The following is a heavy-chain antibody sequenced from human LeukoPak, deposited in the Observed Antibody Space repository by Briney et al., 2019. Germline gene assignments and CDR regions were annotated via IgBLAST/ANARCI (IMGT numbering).Heavy chain of an antibody. Sequence: SETLSLTCTVSSGSISTSNYYWGWVRQPPGKGLEWIGSIYHSGSTYYNPSLKSRVTISVDTSKNQFSLKLSSVTAADTAVYYCAGAGDTYYYDSSGPCDYWGQGTLVTVSS. J-gene: IGHJ4*02. CDR3: AGAGDTYYYDSSGPCDY. V-gene: IGHV4-39*07. CDR2: IYHSGST. CDR1: SGSISTSNYY. D-gene: IGHD3-22*01.